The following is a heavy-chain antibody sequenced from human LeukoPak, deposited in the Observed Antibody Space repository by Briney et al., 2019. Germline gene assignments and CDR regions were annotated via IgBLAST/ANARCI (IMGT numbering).Heavy chain of an antibody. J-gene: IGHJ6*02. Sequence: TASETLSLTCTVSGGSISSYYWSWIRQPPGKGLEWIGYIYYSGSTNYNPSLKSRVTISVDTSKNQFSPKLSSVTAADTAVYYCARDSVDNRPYGMDVWGQGTTVTVSS. D-gene: IGHD1-14*01. CDR3: ARDSVDNRPYGMDV. V-gene: IGHV4-59*01. CDR2: IYYSGST. CDR1: GGSISSYY.